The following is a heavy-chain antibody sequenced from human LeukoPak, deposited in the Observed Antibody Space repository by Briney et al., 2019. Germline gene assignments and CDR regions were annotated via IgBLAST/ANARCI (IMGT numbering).Heavy chain of an antibody. CDR1: GASISGYY. D-gene: IGHD5-24*01. CDR3: ARDRRAAGDGYNGGYYFDY. V-gene: IGHV4-4*07. J-gene: IGHJ4*02. CDR2: IYTNGNT. Sequence: SETLSLTCTVSGASISGYYWSWIRQPAGKGLEWIGRIYTNGNTNYNSALNSRVTMSLDTSKNQFSLKSSSLTAADTAVYYCARDRRAAGDGYNGGYYFDYWGQGALVTVSS.